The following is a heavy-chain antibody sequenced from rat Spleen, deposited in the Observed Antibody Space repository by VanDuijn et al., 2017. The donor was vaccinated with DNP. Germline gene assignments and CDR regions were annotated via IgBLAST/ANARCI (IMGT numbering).Heavy chain of an antibody. V-gene: IGHV5S10*01. Sequence: EVQLVESGGGLVQPGRSLKLSCAASGFIFSDYNMAWVRQAPKKGLEWVATIIYDGSRNYCRDSVKGRFTVSGDNARTTLYLQMNSLRSEDTATYYCARVGDYYAMDAWGQGTSVTVSS. CDR2: IIYDGSRN. CDR1: GFIFSDYN. D-gene: IGHD1-1*01. J-gene: IGHJ4*01. CDR3: ARVGDYYAMDA.